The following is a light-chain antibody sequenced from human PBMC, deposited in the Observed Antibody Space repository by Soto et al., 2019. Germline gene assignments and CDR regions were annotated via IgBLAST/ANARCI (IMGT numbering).Light chain of an antibody. J-gene: IGKJ1*01. CDR2: DAS. V-gene: IGKV1-5*01. Sequence: DIQMTQSPSTLSASVGDRVTISCRASRNIRTWLAWYPQRPGKAPKLLIFDASTLESGVPSRFSSSEAGLECTRPISSLQPDDVSTDYCQQYYTYTWTFGQGTKVDI. CDR3: QQYYTYTWT. CDR1: RNIRTW.